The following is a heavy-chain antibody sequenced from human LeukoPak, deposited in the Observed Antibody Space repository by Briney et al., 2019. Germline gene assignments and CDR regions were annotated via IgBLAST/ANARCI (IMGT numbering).Heavy chain of an antibody. Sequence: ASVKVSCKASGYTFTSYGISWVRQAPGQGLEWMGWISAYNGNTNYAQKLQGRVTMTTDTSTSTAYMELRSLRSDDTAVYYCARPTLGSGILNWFDPWGQGTLDTVSS. D-gene: IGHD3-10*02. CDR3: ARPTLGSGILNWFDP. V-gene: IGHV1-18*01. CDR1: GYTFTSYG. J-gene: IGHJ5*02. CDR2: ISAYNGNT.